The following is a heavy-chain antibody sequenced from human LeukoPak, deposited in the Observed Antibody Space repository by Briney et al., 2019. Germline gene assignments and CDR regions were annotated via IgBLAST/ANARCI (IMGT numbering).Heavy chain of an antibody. Sequence: SGTLSLTCGVSGGSISSNNWWSWVRQSPGKGLEWSGEMYHSGSINYNPSLSSRVTISVDKSKNQFFLTLTSVTAADTAVYYCARRLGDYDSSGYSIDYWGQGTLVTVSS. J-gene: IGHJ4*02. CDR2: MYHSGSI. V-gene: IGHV4-4*02. CDR3: ARRLGDYDSSGYSIDY. D-gene: IGHD3-22*01. CDR1: GGSISSNNW.